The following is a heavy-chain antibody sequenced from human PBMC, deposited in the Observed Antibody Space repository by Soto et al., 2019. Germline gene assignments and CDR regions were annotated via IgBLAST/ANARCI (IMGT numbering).Heavy chain of an antibody. CDR2: IYDSGST. Sequence: SETLSLTCTVSGGSISRSGYFWSLSRQHPGKGLEWIGYIYDSGSTYYNPSLKSRVSISVDTSKNQFSLNLTSVTAADTAMYYCARSSRSYFDYWGQGTLVTVSS. CDR3: ARSSRSYFDY. V-gene: IGHV4-31*03. CDR1: GGSISRSGYF. J-gene: IGHJ4*02.